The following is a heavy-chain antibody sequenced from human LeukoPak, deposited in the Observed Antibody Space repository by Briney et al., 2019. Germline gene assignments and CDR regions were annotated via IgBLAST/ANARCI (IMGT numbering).Heavy chain of an antibody. D-gene: IGHD4-17*01. J-gene: IGHJ4*02. CDR1: GFTFSSYS. V-gene: IGHV3-21*01. CDR3: ARDRSTVTDY. CDR2: ISSSSYI. Sequence: GGSLRLYGAASGFTFSSYSMNWVRQAPGKGLEWVSSISSSSYIYYADSVKGRFTISRDNAKNSLYLQMNSLRAEDTAVYYCARDRSTVTDYWGQGTLVTVSS.